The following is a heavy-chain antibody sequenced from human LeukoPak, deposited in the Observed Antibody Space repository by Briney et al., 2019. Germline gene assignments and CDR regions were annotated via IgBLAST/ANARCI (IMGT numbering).Heavy chain of an antibody. D-gene: IGHD3-22*01. CDR1: GYTFTSYD. J-gene: IGHJ4*02. V-gene: IGHV1-8*01. CDR3: ARGSEPHYYDSSTLDF. Sequence: GASVKVSCKASGYTFTSYDINWVRQATGQGLEWMGWMNPNSGNTGYAQKFQGRVTITRHTSINTAYMELSSLRSEDTAVYYCARGSEPHYYDSSTLDFWGQGTLVTVSS. CDR2: MNPNSGNT.